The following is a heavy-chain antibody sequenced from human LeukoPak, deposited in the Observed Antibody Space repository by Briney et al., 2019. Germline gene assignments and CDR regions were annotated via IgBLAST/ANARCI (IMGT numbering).Heavy chain of an antibody. V-gene: IGHV4-59*01. D-gene: IGHD6-13*01. CDR2: IYYSGST. Sequence: SETLSLTCTVSGDSISSYYWNWIRQPPGKGLEWIGYIYYSGSTNYNPSLKSRVTISVDTSKNQFSLKLSSVTAADTAVYYCARVTDSSSWAYFDYWGQGTLVTVSS. CDR3: ARVTDSSSWAYFDY. CDR1: GDSISSYY. J-gene: IGHJ4*02.